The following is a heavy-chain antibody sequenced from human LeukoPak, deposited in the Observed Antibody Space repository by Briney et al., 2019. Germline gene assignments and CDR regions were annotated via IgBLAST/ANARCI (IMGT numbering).Heavy chain of an antibody. D-gene: IGHD2-15*01. CDR1: GFTFSNYL. CDR2: ISSTGGTI. Sequence: GSLRLSCVGSGFTFSNYLMNWVRQAPGKGLEWVSFISSTGGTIYYADAVKGRFTVPRDNAKNSLLLQMNSLRAEDTALYYCARGYSRAAFDIWGQGTMVTVSS. V-gene: IGHV3-48*01. J-gene: IGHJ3*02. CDR3: ARGYSRAAFDI.